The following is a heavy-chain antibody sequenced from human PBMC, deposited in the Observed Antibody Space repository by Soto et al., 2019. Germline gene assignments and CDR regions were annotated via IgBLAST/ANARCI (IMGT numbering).Heavy chain of an antibody. J-gene: IGHJ4*02. CDR3: VSQPHWARPFES. Sequence: RGSLRLSCEASGFTFDDYMMHWVRQAPGKGLEWISLISWDGGSLDYADSIKGRFTISRDNTKHTLYLQMNSLRTEDTGVYYCVSQPHWARPFESWGQGTLVTVSS. D-gene: IGHD7-27*01. CDR1: GFTFDDYM. CDR2: ISWDGGSL. V-gene: IGHV3-43*01.